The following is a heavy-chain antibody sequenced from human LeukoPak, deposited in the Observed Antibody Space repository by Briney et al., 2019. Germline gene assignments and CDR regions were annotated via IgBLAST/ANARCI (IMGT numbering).Heavy chain of an antibody. CDR2: ISAYNGNT. Sequence: SVKLSCKASGYTFTIYGISWVRQAPGQGLEWMGWISAYNGNTNYAQNLQGRVTMTTDTSTSTAYMELRSLRSDDTAVYYCARSGSYGYYFDYWGQGTLVTVSS. J-gene: IGHJ4*02. CDR3: ARSGSYGYYFDY. CDR1: GYTFTIYG. V-gene: IGHV1-18*01. D-gene: IGHD1-26*01.